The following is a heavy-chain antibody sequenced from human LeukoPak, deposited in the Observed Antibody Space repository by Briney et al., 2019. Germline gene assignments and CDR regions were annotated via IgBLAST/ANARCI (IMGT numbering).Heavy chain of an antibody. Sequence: SETLSLTCTVSGGSISSSSYYWGWIRQPPGKGLEWIGSIYYSGSTYYNPSLKSRVTMSVDTSKNQFSLKLSSVTAADTAVYYCARGPYSSSSGPVHLGPWGQGTLVTVSS. D-gene: IGHD6-6*01. CDR2: IYYSGST. CDR3: ARGPYSSSSGPVHLGP. J-gene: IGHJ5*02. CDR1: GGSISSSSYY. V-gene: IGHV4-39*07.